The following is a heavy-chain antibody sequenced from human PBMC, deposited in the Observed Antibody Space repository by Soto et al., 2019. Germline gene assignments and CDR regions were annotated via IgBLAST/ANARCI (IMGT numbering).Heavy chain of an antibody. J-gene: IGHJ5*02. CDR1: GYSFTSYW. V-gene: IGHV5-51*01. CDR3: ARRHTASYFHVYSWFNP. Sequence: GESLKISCKASGYSFTSYWIAWVRQMPGKGLEWMGIITPGDSDTRYSPSFQGQVTISVDQPTGTVYLEGSSLKASDSAMYHCARRHTASYFHVYSWFNPCGQGT. CDR2: ITPGDSDT. D-gene: IGHD3-10*01.